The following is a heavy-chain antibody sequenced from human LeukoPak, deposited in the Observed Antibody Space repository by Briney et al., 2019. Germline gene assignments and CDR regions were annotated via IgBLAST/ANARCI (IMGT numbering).Heavy chain of an antibody. CDR2: INHSGST. CDR3: ARGRDTAMGTYYYYGMDV. J-gene: IGHJ6*02. CDR1: GGSFSAYY. D-gene: IGHD5-18*01. V-gene: IGHV4-34*01. Sequence: SETLSLTCAVYGGSFSAYYWSWIRQPPGKGLEWIGAINHSGSTNYNPSLKSRVSISVDTSKNQFSLKLSSVTAADTAVYYCARGRDTAMGTYYYYGMDVWGQGTTVTVSS.